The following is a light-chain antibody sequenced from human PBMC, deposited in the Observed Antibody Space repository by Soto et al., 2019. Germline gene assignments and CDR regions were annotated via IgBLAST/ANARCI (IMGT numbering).Light chain of an antibody. J-gene: IGLJ3*02. Sequence: QAVVTQPPSVSGAPGQRVTISCTGSSSNIGAGYDVHWYQQLPGTPPKLLIYGNSNRPSGVPDRFSGSKSGTSASLAITGLQAEDEADYYCQSYDSSLSGSWVFGGGTKLTVL. CDR3: QSYDSSLSGSWV. CDR1: SSNIGAGYD. CDR2: GNS. V-gene: IGLV1-40*01.